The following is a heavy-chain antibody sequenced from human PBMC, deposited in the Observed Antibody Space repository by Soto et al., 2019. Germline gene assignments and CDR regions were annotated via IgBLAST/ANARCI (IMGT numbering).Heavy chain of an antibody. D-gene: IGHD3-10*01. Sequence: LRLSCEASGFALSDYAMHWVRQAPGEGLEWVAIISYDGSEKKYADSVKGRFTISRDNSKDTVYLQMSSLTGNDTAVYYCARDLLAAYSHSGMIDYWGQGSLVTVSS. CDR1: GFALSDYA. CDR2: ISYDGSEK. J-gene: IGHJ4*02. V-gene: IGHV3-30*14. CDR3: ARDLLAAYSHSGMIDY.